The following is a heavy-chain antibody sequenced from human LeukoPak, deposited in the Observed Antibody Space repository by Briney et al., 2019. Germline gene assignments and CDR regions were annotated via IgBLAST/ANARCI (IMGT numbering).Heavy chain of an antibody. CDR1: GFTFSSYA. Sequence: GGSLRLSCAASGFTFSSYAMSWVRQAPGKGLEWVSAISGSGGSTYYADSVKGRFTISRDNSKNTLYLQMNSLRAEDTAAYYCAKREEQWLVRGAFDYWGQGTLVTVSS. D-gene: IGHD6-19*01. V-gene: IGHV3-23*01. CDR2: ISGSGGST. CDR3: AKREEQWLVRGAFDY. J-gene: IGHJ4*02.